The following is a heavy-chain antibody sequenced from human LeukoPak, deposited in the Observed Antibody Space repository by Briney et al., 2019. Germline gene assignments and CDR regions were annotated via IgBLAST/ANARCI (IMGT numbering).Heavy chain of an antibody. CDR3: ARDSSGWPSDY. V-gene: IGHV1-69*05. CDR2: IIPIFGTA. CDR1: GGTFSSYA. Sequence: GSSVKVSCKASGGTFSSYAISWVRQAPGQGLEWMGRIIPIFGTANYARKFQGRVTITTDESTSTAYMELSSLRSEDTAVYYCARDSSGWPSDYWGQGTLSPSPQ. J-gene: IGHJ4*02. D-gene: IGHD6-19*01.